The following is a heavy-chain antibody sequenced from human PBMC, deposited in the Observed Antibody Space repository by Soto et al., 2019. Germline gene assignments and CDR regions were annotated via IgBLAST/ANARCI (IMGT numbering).Heavy chain of an antibody. V-gene: IGHV4-39*02. CDR1: GHSISSSNYY. Sequence: SETLSLTCTVSGHSISSSNYYWGWIRQPPGKGLEWIGSIFYSVFTYDNPSLKSRVTMSVDTSTSTAYMELRSLRSDDTAVYYCARDGRNGGYFDYWGQGTVVTVSS. D-gene: IGHD2-8*01. CDR3: ARDGRNGGYFDY. J-gene: IGHJ4*02. CDR2: IFYSVFT.